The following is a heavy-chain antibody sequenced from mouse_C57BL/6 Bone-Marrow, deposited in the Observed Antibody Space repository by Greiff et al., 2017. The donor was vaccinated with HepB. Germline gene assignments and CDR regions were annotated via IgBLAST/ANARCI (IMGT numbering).Heavy chain of an antibody. D-gene: IGHD2-3*01. Sequence: EVKVEESEGGLVQPGSSMKLSCTASGFTFSDYYMAWVRQVPEKGLEWVANINYDGSSTYYLDSLKSRFIISRDNAKNILYLQMSSLKSEDTATYYCARDDGYCWYFDVWGTGTTVTVSS. CDR1: GFTFSDYY. J-gene: IGHJ1*03. V-gene: IGHV5-16*01. CDR3: ARDDGYCWYFDV. CDR2: INYDGSST.